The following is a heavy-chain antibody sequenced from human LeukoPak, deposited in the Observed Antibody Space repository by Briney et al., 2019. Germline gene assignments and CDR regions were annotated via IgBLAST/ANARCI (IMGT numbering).Heavy chain of an antibody. CDR2: ISYDGSNK. J-gene: IGHJ6*03. CDR3: ARVDTAMVLLSKNAATDMDV. V-gene: IGHV3-30*04. D-gene: IGHD5-18*01. Sequence: GGSLRLSCAASGFTFSSYAMHWVRQAPGKGLEWVAVISYDGSNKYYADSVKGRLTISRDNSKNTLYLQMNSLRAEDTAVYYCARVDTAMVLLSKNAATDMDVWGKGTTVTVSS. CDR1: GFTFSSYA.